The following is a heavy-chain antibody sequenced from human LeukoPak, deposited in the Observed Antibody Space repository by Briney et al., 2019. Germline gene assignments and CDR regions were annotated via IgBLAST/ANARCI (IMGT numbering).Heavy chain of an antibody. CDR3: ARDGGYSYGYPYYFDY. V-gene: IGHV4-59*01. CDR1: GGSISSYY. CDR2: IYYSGST. D-gene: IGHD5-18*01. Sequence: SETLSLTCTVSGGSISSYYWSWIRQPPGKGLEWIGYIYYSGSTNYNPSLKSRVTISVDTSKDQFSLKLSSVTAADTAVYYCARDGGYSYGYPYYFDYWGQGTLVTVSS. J-gene: IGHJ4*02.